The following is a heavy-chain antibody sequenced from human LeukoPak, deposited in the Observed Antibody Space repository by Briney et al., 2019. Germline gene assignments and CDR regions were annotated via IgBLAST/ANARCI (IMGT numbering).Heavy chain of an antibody. V-gene: IGHV3-23*01. Sequence: GGSLRLSCAASGFTFSSYAMTWVRQAPVKGLEWLSVVTDTGGNTYHADSVKGRFTISRDNSKNTVYLEMNSLRVEDTAVYYCTTGRVGPMMDIWGQGTTVTVSS. CDR2: VTDTGGNT. CDR3: TTGRVGPMMDI. D-gene: IGHD1-26*01. CDR1: GFTFSSYA. J-gene: IGHJ6*02.